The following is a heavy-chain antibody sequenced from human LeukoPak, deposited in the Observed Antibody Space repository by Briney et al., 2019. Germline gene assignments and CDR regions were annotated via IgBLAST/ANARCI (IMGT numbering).Heavy chain of an antibody. J-gene: IGHJ4*02. CDR3: ARQTDTAMVES. D-gene: IGHD5-18*01. V-gene: IGHV1-18*01. CDR1: GYTFTSYG. CDR2: ISAYNGNT. Sequence: AASVKVSCKASGYTFTSYGISWVRQAPGQGLVWMGWISAYNGNTNYAQKLQGRVTMTRNTSISTAYMELSSLRSEDAAVYYCARQTDTAMVESWGQGTRVTVSS.